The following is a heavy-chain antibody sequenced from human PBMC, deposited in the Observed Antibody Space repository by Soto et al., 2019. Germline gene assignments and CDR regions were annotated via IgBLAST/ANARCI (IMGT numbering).Heavy chain of an antibody. V-gene: IGHV1-69*06. D-gene: IGHD1-26*01. CDR2: IIPIFGTA. CDR3: ARGRVGATPYYFDY. CDR1: GATFSSKV. J-gene: IGHJ4*02. Sequence: QVQLVQSGAEVKKPGSSVKVSGKPSGATFSSKVTSGVRQAPEKGLGWMGGIIPIFGTANYAQRFQGRVTITADKSTSTAYMELSSLRSEDTAVYYCARGRVGATPYYFDYWGQGTLVTVSS.